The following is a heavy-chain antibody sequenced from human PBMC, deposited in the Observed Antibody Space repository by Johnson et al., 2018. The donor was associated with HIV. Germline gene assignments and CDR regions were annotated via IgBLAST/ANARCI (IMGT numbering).Heavy chain of an antibody. CDR2: IRYDGSNK. Sequence: QLVESGGGVVQPGGSLRLSCAASGFTFSSYGMHWVRQAPGKGLEWVAFIRYDGSNKYYADSVKGRFTISRDNSKNTLYLQMNSLRAEDTAVYYCARDASYYGSANDAFDIWGQGTMVTVSS. CDR3: ARDASYYGSANDAFDI. J-gene: IGHJ3*02. D-gene: IGHD3-10*01. V-gene: IGHV3-30*02. CDR1: GFTFSSYG.